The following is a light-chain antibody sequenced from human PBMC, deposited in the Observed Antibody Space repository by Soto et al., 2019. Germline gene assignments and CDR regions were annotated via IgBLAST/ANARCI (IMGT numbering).Light chain of an antibody. CDR2: DVN. Sequence: QSALTQPRSVSGSPGQSVTFSCTGTSGDIGAYNHVSWYQFHPGKAPKMIIYDVNKRPSGVPDRFSGSKSGNTASLTISWLQAEDEADYYCCSYAHTSRVFGGGTKLTVL. J-gene: IGLJ3*02. V-gene: IGLV2-11*01. CDR1: SGDIGAYNH. CDR3: CSYAHTSRV.